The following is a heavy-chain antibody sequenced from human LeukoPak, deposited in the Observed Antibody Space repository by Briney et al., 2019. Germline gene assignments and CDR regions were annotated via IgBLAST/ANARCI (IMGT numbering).Heavy chain of an antibody. CDR2: ISYDGSNK. V-gene: IGHV3-30-3*01. CDR3: ARDPLYDYVSFDY. Sequence: PGGSLRLSCAASGFTFSSYAMHWVRQAPGKGLEWVAVISYDGSNKYYADSVKGRFTISRDNSKNTLYLQMNSLRAEDTAVYYCARDPLYDYVSFDYWGQGTLVTVSS. CDR1: GFTFSSYA. D-gene: IGHD3-16*01. J-gene: IGHJ4*02.